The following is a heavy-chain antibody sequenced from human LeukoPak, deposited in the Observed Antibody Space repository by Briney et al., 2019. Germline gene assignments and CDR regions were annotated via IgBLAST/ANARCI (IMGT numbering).Heavy chain of an antibody. CDR2: IYYSGST. V-gene: IGHV4-59*01. CDR1: GGSISSYY. D-gene: IGHD2-15*01. Sequence: SETLSPTCTVSGGSISSYYWSWIRQPPGKGLEWIGYIYYSGSTNYNPSLKSRVTISVDTSKNQFSLKLSSVTAADTAVYYCARDLQGCSGGSCYFHQWFDPWGQGTLVTVSS. CDR3: ARDLQGCSGGSCYFHQWFDP. J-gene: IGHJ5*02.